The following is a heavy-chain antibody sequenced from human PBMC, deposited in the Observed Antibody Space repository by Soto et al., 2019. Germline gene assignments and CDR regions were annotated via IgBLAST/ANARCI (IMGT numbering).Heavy chain of an antibody. V-gene: IGHV1-2*02. Sequence: SVKVSCKASGYTFTGYYMHWVRQAPGQGLEWMGWINPNSGGTNYAQKFQGRVTMTRDTSISTAYMELSRLRSDDTAVYYCARAFTIFGVDYYYGMDVWGQGTTVTVSS. CDR1: GYTFTGYY. D-gene: IGHD3-3*01. J-gene: IGHJ6*02. CDR3: ARAFTIFGVDYYYGMDV. CDR2: INPNSGGT.